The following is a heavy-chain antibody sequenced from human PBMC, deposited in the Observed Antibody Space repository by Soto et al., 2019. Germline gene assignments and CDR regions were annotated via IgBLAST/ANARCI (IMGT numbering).Heavy chain of an antibody. CDR1: GYTFSGYY. D-gene: IGHD2-2*02. Sequence: ASVRVSCKASGYTFSGYYIYWLRQAPGPGLEGMGLINHHSGGTNYAQKIQGRVTVTRDTPTRTAYMELSKLTSDDTAVYYSARSLTEGYCTITGCYTRPLYGMDVWGQGTTVTVSS. V-gene: IGHV1-2*02. CDR3: ARSLTEGYCTITGCYTRPLYGMDV. J-gene: IGHJ6*02. CDR2: INHHSGGT.